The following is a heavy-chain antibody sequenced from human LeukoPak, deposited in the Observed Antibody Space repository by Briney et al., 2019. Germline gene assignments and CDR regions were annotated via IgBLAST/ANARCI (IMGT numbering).Heavy chain of an antibody. J-gene: IGHJ3*02. CDR3: ARPYCSSTSCYALNAFDI. CDR2: IYPGDSDT. V-gene: IGHV5-51*01. D-gene: IGHD2-2*01. CDR1: GYSFTSYW. Sequence: GESLKISCQGSGYSFTSYWIGWVRQLPGKGLEWMGIIYPGDSDTRYSPSFQGQVTISADKSISTAYLQWSSLKASDTAMYYCARPYCSSTSCYALNAFDIWGQGTMVTVSS.